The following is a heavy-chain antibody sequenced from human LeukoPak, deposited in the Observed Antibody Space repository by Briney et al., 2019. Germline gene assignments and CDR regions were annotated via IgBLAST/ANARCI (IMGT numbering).Heavy chain of an antibody. V-gene: IGHV4-61*02. CDR3: ARDRHFVWSETKWFDP. CDR2: IDTRGST. CDR1: GDSINNGPYY. Sequence: SETLSLTCTVSGDSINNGPYYWSWLRQPAGKRLEWIGRIDTRGSTNYNSFLKSRVTISLDTSKNQFSLKLNSVTAADTAVYYCARDRHFVWSETKWFDPWGQGTLVIVSS. D-gene: IGHD3-9*01. J-gene: IGHJ5*02.